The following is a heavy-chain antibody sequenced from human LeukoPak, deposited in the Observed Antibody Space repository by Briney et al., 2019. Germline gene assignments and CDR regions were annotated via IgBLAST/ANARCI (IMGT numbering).Heavy chain of an antibody. Sequence: PGGSLRLSCAASGFTVSSNYAMSWVRQAPGKGLEWVSAISGSGSSTYYADSVKGRFTISRDNSKNTVYLQMNSLRAEDTALYYCAKEVGYDSSGYDDFWGQGTLVTVSS. CDR2: ISGSGSST. V-gene: IGHV3-23*01. CDR3: AKEVGYDSSGYDDF. D-gene: IGHD3-22*01. CDR1: GFTVSSNYA. J-gene: IGHJ4*02.